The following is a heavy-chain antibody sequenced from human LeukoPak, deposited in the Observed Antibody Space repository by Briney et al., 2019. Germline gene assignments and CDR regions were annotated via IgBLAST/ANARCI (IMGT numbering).Heavy chain of an antibody. CDR3: ARHGGITMVRGVLSAFDI. D-gene: IGHD3-10*01. J-gene: IGHJ3*02. CDR2: IYYNGNT. V-gene: IGHV4-59*08. Sequence: PSETLSLTCTVSGGSLTSYYWSWIRQPPGKGLEWIAYIYYNGNTNYNPSLKSRVIISVDTSKNQFSLKLSSVTAADTAVYYCARHGGITMVRGVLSAFDIWGQGTMVTVSS. CDR1: GGSLTSYY.